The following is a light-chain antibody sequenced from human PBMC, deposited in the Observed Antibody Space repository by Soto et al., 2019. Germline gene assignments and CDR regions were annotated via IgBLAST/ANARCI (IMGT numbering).Light chain of an antibody. CDR3: QHYDNLPLT. V-gene: IGKV1-6*01. CDR2: AAS. CDR1: QGIRND. J-gene: IGKJ4*01. Sequence: AIQMTQSPSSLSASVGDRVTITCRASQGIRNDLGWYQQKPGKAPKLLIYAASSLQSGVPSRFSGSGSGTDFTLTISSLQPEDVGTYFCQHYDNLPLTFGGGTKVDIK.